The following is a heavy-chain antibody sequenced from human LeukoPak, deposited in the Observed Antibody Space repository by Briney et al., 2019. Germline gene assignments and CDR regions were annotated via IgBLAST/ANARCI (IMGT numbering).Heavy chain of an antibody. Sequence: GGSLRLSCAASGFTFSSYVMHWVRQAPGKGLEWVAIISYDGSNEYYADSVKGRFTISRDNSKNTLYLQMNSLRAEDTAVYYCAKDKTLFEGSFDYWGQGTLVTVSS. J-gene: IGHJ4*02. CDR3: AKDKTLFEGSFDY. CDR2: ISYDGSNE. D-gene: IGHD2-21*01. CDR1: GFTFSSYV. V-gene: IGHV3-30*04.